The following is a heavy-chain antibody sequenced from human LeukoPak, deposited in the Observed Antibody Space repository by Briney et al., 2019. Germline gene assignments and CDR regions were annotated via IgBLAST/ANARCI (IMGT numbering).Heavy chain of an antibody. V-gene: IGHV3-30*01. Sequence: PGRSLRLSCAASGFTFSSYAMHWVRQAPGKGLEWVAVISYDGSNKYYADSVKGRFTISRDNSKNTLYLQRNSLRAEDTAVYYCARDGVAAAGADDYYYYYYMDVWGKGTTVTVSS. CDR2: ISYDGSNK. CDR3: ARDGVAAAGADDYYYYYYMDV. CDR1: GFTFSSYA. J-gene: IGHJ6*03. D-gene: IGHD6-13*01.